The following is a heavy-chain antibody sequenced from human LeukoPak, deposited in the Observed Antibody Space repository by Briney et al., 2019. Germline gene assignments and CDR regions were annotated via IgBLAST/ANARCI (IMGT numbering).Heavy chain of an antibody. Sequence: SETLSLTCAAYGGSFSGYYWSWIRQPPGKGLEWIGEINHSGSTNYNPSLKSRVTISVDTSKNQFSLKLSSVTAADTAVYYCARRRDGTPYWYFDLWGRGTLVTVSS. D-gene: IGHD5-24*01. CDR3: ARRRDGTPYWYFDL. CDR2: INHSGST. CDR1: GGSFSGYY. V-gene: IGHV4-34*01. J-gene: IGHJ2*01.